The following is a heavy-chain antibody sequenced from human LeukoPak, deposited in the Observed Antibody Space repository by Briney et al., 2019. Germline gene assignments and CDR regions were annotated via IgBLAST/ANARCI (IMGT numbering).Heavy chain of an antibody. J-gene: IGHJ3*02. D-gene: IGHD1-1*01. Sequence: SQTLSLTCTVSGGSISSGSYYWSWIRQPAGKGLEWIGRIYTSGSTNYNPSLKSRVTMSVDTSKNQFSLRLTSVTAADTALYFCANGLIRSGTGAFDIWGQGTVVIVSS. V-gene: IGHV4-61*02. CDR2: IYTSGST. CDR3: ANGLIRSGTGAFDI. CDR1: GGSISSGSYY.